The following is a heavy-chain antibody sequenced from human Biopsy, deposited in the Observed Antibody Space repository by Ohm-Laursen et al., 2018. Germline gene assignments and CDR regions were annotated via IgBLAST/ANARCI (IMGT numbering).Heavy chain of an antibody. D-gene: IGHD2/OR15-2a*01. J-gene: IGHJ6*02. CDR1: GGSFSGYY. CDR2: INHSGST. Sequence: SDTLSLTCVVYGGSFSGYYWSWIRQPPGKGLEWIGEINHSGSTNYNPSLKSRVTISVDTSKNQFSLRLNSVTAADTAVYYCARATNSTGWPYYYFYGMDVWGQGTTVTVSS. CDR3: ARATNSTGWPYYYFYGMDV. V-gene: IGHV4-34*01.